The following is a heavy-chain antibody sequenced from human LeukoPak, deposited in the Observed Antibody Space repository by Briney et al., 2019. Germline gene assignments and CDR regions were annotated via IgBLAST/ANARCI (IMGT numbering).Heavy chain of an antibody. J-gene: IGHJ4*02. CDR2: IRGSDGVT. CDR1: GFTFSSYS. V-gene: IGHV3-23*01. D-gene: IGHD1-26*01. CDR3: AKAGSYPTYYFDY. Sequence: GGSLRLSCAASGFTFSSYSMSWVRQAPGKGLEWVSIIRGSDGVTFYADSVKGRFTISRDDSKNTLFLQLNTLRAEDTAVYYCAKAGSYPTYYFDYWGQGTLVTVSS.